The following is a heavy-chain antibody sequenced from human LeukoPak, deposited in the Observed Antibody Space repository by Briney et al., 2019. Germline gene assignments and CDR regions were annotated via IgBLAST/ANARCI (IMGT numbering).Heavy chain of an antibody. V-gene: IGHV4-59*01. CDR3: ARDYNGSTRFDP. CDR1: GGSISSYY. CDR2: ISYSGNT. Sequence: PSETLSLTCTLSGGSISSYYWSWIRQPPGKGLEWIGYISYSGNTNYNPSLKSRVTISVDTSKNQFSLKLSSVTAADTAVYYCARDYNGSTRFDPWGQGTLVTVSS. J-gene: IGHJ5*02. D-gene: IGHD3-10*01.